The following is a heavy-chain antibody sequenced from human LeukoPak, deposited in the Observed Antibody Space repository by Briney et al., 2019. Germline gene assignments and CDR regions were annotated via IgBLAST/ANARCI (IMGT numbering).Heavy chain of an antibody. CDR3: AKETPLWLGEWRLYYFDY. V-gene: IGHV3-23*01. D-gene: IGHD3-10*01. CDR2: ISGSGGST. J-gene: IGHJ4*02. Sequence: PGGSLRLSCAASGFTFSSYAMSWVRQAPGKGLEWVSAISGSGGSTYYADSVKGRFTISRDNSKNTLYLQMNSLRAEDTAVYYCAKETPLWLGEWRLYYFDYWGQGTLVTVSS. CDR1: GFTFSSYA.